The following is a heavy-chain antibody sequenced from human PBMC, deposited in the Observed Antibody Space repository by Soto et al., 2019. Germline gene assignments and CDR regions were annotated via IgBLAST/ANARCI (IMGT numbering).Heavy chain of an antibody. Sequence: EVQLVESGGSLVQPGGSLRLSCAASGFTLTGRSMHWVRQAPGKGLVWVSGIDNAGTDSTYADSVKGRFTSSRDNAKNMLYLQMNSLRVEDTAVYYSARGWFGPDVWGKGTTVTVSS. D-gene: IGHD3-10*01. CDR2: IDNAGTDS. CDR3: ARGWFGPDV. V-gene: IGHV3-74*01. CDR1: GFTLTGRS. J-gene: IGHJ6*03.